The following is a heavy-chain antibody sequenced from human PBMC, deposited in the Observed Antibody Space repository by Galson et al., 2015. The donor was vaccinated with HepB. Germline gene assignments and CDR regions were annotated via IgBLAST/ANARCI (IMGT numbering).Heavy chain of an antibody. CDR3: ARNGAYYDFWSGYYPGPYYADY. CDR2: ISGSGGST. CDR1: GFTFSSYA. V-gene: IGHV3-23*01. D-gene: IGHD3-3*01. J-gene: IGHJ4*02. Sequence: SLRLSCAASGFTFSSYAMSWVRQAPGKGLEWVSAISGSGGSTYYADSVKGRFTISRDNSKNTLYLQMNSLRAEDTAVYYCARNGAYYDFWSGYYPGPYYADYWGQGTLVTVSS.